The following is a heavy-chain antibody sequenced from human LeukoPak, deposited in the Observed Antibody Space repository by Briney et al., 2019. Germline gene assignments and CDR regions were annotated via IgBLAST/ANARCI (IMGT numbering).Heavy chain of an antibody. CDR3: ARLYSSSWYPNWFDP. Sequence: GASVKVSCKASGYTFTSYDINWVRQATGQGLEWMGWMNPNSGNTGYAQKFQGRVTVTRNTSISTAYMELSSLRSEDTAVYYCARLYSSSWYPNWFDPWGQGTLVTVSS. CDR1: GYTFTSYD. J-gene: IGHJ5*02. D-gene: IGHD6-13*01. CDR2: MNPNSGNT. V-gene: IGHV1-8*01.